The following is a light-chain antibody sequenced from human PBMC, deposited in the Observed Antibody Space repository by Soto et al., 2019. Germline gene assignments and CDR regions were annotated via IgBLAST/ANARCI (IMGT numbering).Light chain of an antibody. CDR2: KVS. Sequence: DFQMTQSPSTLSASVGDRVTITCRASQSINNWLAWYQRKPGQAPKLLIYKVSSLESGVPSRFSGSGSGTEFTLTIASLQRDDSANYYCQQYYGPWTFGQGTKVEIK. CDR3: QQYYGPWT. J-gene: IGKJ1*01. V-gene: IGKV1-5*03. CDR1: QSINNW.